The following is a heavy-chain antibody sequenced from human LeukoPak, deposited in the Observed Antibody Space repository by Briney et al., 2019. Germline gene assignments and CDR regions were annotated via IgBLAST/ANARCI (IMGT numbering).Heavy chain of an antibody. D-gene: IGHD2-15*01. V-gene: IGHV1-2*06. CDR2: INPNSGGT. Sequence: ASVKVSCKASGYTFTGYYMHWVRQAPGQGLEWMGRINPNSGGTNYAQKFQGRVTMTRDTYISTAHMELSRLRSEDTAVYYCARVAPIVVVVAATGGWFDPWGQGTLVTVSS. CDR3: ARVAPIVVVVAATGGWFDP. J-gene: IGHJ5*02. CDR1: GYTFTGYY.